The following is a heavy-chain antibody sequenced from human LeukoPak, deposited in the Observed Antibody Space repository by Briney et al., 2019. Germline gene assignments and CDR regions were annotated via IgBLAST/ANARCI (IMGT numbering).Heavy chain of an antibody. D-gene: IGHD3-22*01. Sequence: PSEILSLTCTVSGGSISGSNYYWGWIRQPPGKGLECIGSMYYSGSTFYNPPLKSRVTISVDTSKNQFSLKLRSVTAADTAVYYCVRLNGGYYEAIFDYWGQGTLVTVSS. CDR3: VRLNGGYYEAIFDY. J-gene: IGHJ4*02. CDR1: GGSISGSNYY. V-gene: IGHV4-39*01. CDR2: MYYSGST.